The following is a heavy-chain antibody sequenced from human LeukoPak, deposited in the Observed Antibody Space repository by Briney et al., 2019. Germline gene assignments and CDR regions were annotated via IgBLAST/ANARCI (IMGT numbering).Heavy chain of an antibody. Sequence: GGSLRLSCVTSGFTFSIYSMNWVRQAPGKGLEWLSSISGSSSHIYYADSVKGRFTISRDNAENSLYLQMNSLRVKDTALYFCARVARNDYYDSSAFYSDYWGQGTLVTVSS. V-gene: IGHV3-21*06. D-gene: IGHD3-22*01. J-gene: IGHJ4*02. CDR2: ISGSSSHI. CDR3: ARVARNDYYDSSAFYSDY. CDR1: GFTFSIYS.